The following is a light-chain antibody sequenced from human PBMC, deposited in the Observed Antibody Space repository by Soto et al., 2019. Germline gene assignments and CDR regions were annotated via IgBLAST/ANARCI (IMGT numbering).Light chain of an antibody. CDR1: SSNIGKNY. J-gene: IGLJ2*01. CDR3: AAWDDSLSGHEL. V-gene: IGLV1-47*01. CDR2: RNN. Sequence: QSVLTQPPSVSGAPGQRVTISCTGSSSNIGKNYVYWYRQLPGTAPKLLIYRNNQRPSGVPDRFSGSKSGTSASLAISGLRSEDEADYYCAAWDDSLSGHELFGGGTKLTVL.